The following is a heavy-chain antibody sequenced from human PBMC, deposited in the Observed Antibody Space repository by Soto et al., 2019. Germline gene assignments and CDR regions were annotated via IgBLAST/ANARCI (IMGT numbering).Heavy chain of an antibody. J-gene: IGHJ6*02. Sequence: GASVKVSCKASGGTFSSYAISWVRQAPGQGLEWMGGIIPIFGTANYAQKFQGRVTITADESTSTAYMELSSLRSEDTAVYYCARAGLMVYAMSAYYYYGMDVWGQGTTVTVSS. CDR2: IIPIFGTA. CDR1: GGTFSSYA. CDR3: ARAGLMVYAMSAYYYYGMDV. D-gene: IGHD2-8*01. V-gene: IGHV1-69*13.